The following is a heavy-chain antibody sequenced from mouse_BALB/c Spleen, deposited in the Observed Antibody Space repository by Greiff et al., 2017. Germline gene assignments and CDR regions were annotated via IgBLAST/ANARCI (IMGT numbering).Heavy chain of an antibody. V-gene: IGHV1-66*01. Sequence: QVQLKESGPELVKPGASVKISCKASGYSFTSYYIHWVKQRPGQGLEWIGWIFPGSGNTKYNEKFKGKATLTADTSSSTAYMQLSSLTSEDSAVYFCARGEYGPDYWGQGTSVTVSS. CDR3: ARGEYGPDY. D-gene: IGHD5-1*01. CDR2: IFPGSGNT. CDR1: GYSFTSYY. J-gene: IGHJ4*01.